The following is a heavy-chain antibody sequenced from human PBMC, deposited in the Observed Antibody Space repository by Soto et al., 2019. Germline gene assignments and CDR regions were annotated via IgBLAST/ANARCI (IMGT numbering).Heavy chain of an antibody. CDR2: IYYSGST. D-gene: IGHD3-9*01. J-gene: IGHJ4*03. V-gene: IGHV4-59*12. CDR1: GGSISSYY. Sequence: SETLSLTCTVSGGSISSYYWSWIRQPPVKGLEWIGYIYYSGSTNYNPSLKSRVTISVDTSKNQFSLKLSSVTAADTAVYYCARGGRLTGYYILGSYFDYWGQGTTVTVSS. CDR3: ARGGRLTGYYILGSYFDY.